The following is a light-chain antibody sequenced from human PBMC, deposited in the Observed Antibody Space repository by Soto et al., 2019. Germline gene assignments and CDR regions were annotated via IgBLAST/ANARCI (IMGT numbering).Light chain of an antibody. J-gene: IGKJ4*01. CDR3: QKFNAVLT. V-gene: IGKV1-27*01. CDR1: QAINNY. Sequence: DIPMTQSPSSLSASVGDRVTITCRASQAINNYLAWYQQKPGKVPTLLISAASTLQSGVPSRFIGRGSGTDFTSTISSLHPEYIAPYYCQKFNAVLTFGGGTKVE. CDR2: AAS.